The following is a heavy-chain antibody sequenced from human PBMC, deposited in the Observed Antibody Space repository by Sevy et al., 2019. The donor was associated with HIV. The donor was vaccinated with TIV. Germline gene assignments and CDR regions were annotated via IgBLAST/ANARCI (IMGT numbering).Heavy chain of an antibody. J-gene: IGHJ4*02. Sequence: GGSLRLSCAASGFTFDDYAMHWVRQAPGKGLEWVSGISWNSGSIGYADSVKGRFTISRGNAKNSLYLQMNSLRAEDTALYYCAKAVGSGSYYNTFTFDYWGQGTLVTVSS. CDR2: ISWNSGSI. CDR3: AKAVGSGSYYNTFTFDY. V-gene: IGHV3-9*01. D-gene: IGHD3-10*01. CDR1: GFTFDDYA.